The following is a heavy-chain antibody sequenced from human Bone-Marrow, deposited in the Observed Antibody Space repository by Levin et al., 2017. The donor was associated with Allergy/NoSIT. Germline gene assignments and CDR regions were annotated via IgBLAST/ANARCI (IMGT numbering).Heavy chain of an antibody. CDR1: GFTFRSYS. CDR2: ISSSSSYI. D-gene: IGHD1/OR15-1a*01. CDR3: ARAPYTWGAMGNNPDY. J-gene: IGHJ4*02. Sequence: LSLTCAASGFTFRSYSMNWVRQAPGKGLEWVSSISSSSSYIYYADSVKGRFTIARDNAKNSLYLQMNSLRAEDTAVYYCARAPYTWGAMGNNPDYWGQGTLVTVSS. V-gene: IGHV3-21*01.